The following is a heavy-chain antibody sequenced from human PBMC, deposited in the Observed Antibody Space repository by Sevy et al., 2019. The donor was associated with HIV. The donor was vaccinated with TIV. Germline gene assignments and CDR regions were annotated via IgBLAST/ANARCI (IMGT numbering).Heavy chain of an antibody. J-gene: IGHJ4*02. D-gene: IGHD5-12*01. CDR2: ISGSGGST. CDR1: GFTFSSYA. CDR3: AKRSRDGYNPV. V-gene: IGHV3-23*01. Sequence: GGSLRLSCAASGFTFSSYAMSWVRRAPGKGLEWVSAISGSGGSTYYADSEKGRFTISRDNSKNTLYLQMNSLRAEDTAVSYCAKRSRDGYNPVWGQGTLVTVSS.